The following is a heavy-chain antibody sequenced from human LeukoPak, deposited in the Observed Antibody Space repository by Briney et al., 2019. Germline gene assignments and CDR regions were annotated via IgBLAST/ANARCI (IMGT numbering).Heavy chain of an antibody. CDR2: IHSTDSHA. Sequence: GESLKISCQDSGFTLTNYWIGWVRQMPGKGLEWMGIIHSTDSHAKYSPSSQGQVTISVDKSISTAYLQWRGLKASDTAMYYCAGARHGDFRWDYWGQGTLVTVSS. V-gene: IGHV5-51*01. J-gene: IGHJ4*02. CDR3: AGARHGDFRWDY. D-gene: IGHD4-17*01. CDR1: GFTLTNYW.